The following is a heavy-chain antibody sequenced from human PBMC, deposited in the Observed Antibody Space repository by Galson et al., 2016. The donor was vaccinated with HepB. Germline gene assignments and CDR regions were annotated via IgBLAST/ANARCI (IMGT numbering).Heavy chain of an antibody. J-gene: IGHJ4*02. CDR3: AKDQTGSVDIVLIPTAFHY. V-gene: IGHV3-30*09. CDR2: ISYDGSNR. Sequence: SLRLSCAASGFTFTSYAMHWVRQAPGKGLEWVAVISYDGSNRYYADSVKGRFAISRDNSRSTLFVQMNSLRAEDTAVYYCAKDQTGSVDIVLIPTAFHYCGKGTLVTLPS. D-gene: IGHD2-2*03. CDR1: GFTFTSYA.